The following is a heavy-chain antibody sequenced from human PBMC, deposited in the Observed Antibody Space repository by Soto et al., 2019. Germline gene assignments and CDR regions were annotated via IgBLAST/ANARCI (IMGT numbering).Heavy chain of an antibody. Sequence: QVQLQESGPGLVKPSETLSLTCTVSGGSISSYYWSWIRQPPGKGLEWIGYIYYSGTTNYNPSLTSLVTISVDTSKNQFSLTLSSVTAADTAVYYCARVSGSGWYYYYMDFWGKGTPVTVSS. V-gene: IGHV4-59*01. CDR1: GGSISSYY. D-gene: IGHD6-19*01. CDR2: IYYSGTT. J-gene: IGHJ6*03. CDR3: ARVSGSGWYYYYMDF.